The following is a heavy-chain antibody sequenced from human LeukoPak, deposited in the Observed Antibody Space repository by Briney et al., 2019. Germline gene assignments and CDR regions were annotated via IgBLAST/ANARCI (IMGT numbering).Heavy chain of an antibody. CDR2: ISAYNGNT. J-gene: IGHJ4*02. D-gene: IGHD3-9*01. CDR1: GYTFTSYG. CDR3: ARDRVRYFLTFEGADFDY. Sequence: ASVKVSCKASGYTFTSYGISWVRQAPGQGLEWMGWISAYNGNTNYAQKLQGRVTMTTHTSTSTAYMELRSLRSDDTAVYYCARDRVRYFLTFEGADFDYWGQGTLVTVSS. V-gene: IGHV1-18*01.